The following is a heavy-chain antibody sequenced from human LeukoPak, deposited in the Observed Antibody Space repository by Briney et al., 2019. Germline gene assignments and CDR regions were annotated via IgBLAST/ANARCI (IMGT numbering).Heavy chain of an antibody. Sequence: GGSLRLTCTTSGFTFGNYVMTWVRQAPGKGLEWVSYISSSSSTIFYADSVKGRFTISRDDAKNSLALQMYSLRDEDTAMYYCTKLGNHWADGDYWADGSWGQGTLVTVSS. J-gene: IGHJ5*02. CDR1: GFTFGNYV. CDR2: ISSSSSTI. V-gene: IGHV3-48*02. D-gene: IGHD5-24*01. CDR3: TKLGNHWADGDYWADGS.